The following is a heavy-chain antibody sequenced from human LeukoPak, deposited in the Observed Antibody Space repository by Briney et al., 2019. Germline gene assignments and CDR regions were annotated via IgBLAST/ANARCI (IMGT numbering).Heavy chain of an antibody. Sequence: SETLSLTCTVSGGSISSSSYYWGWIRQPPGKGLEWIGSIYYSGSTYYNPSLKSRVTISVDTSKNQFSLKLSSVTAADTAVYYCARIAAADLIDYWGQGTLVTVSS. CDR2: IYYSGST. CDR1: GGSISSSSYY. V-gene: IGHV4-39*01. J-gene: IGHJ4*02. CDR3: ARIAAADLIDY. D-gene: IGHD6-25*01.